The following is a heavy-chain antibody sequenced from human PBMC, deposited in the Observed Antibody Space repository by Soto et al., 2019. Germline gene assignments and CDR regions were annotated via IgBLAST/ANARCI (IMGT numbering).Heavy chain of an antibody. D-gene: IGHD3-3*01. CDR3: ARVGIHDFWSGREFDY. CDR2: INHSGST. Sequence: KPSETLSLTCAVYGGSFSGYYWSWIRQPPGKGLEWIGEINHSGSTNYNPSLKSRVTISVDTSKNQFSLKLSSVTAADTAVYYCARVGIHDFWSGREFDYWGQGTLVTVSS. CDR1: GGSFSGYY. V-gene: IGHV4-34*01. J-gene: IGHJ4*02.